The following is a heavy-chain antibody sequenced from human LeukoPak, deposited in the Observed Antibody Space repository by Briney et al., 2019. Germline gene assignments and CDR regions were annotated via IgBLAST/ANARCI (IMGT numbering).Heavy chain of an antibody. Sequence: SETLSLTCTVSGGSISIYYWSWIRQPAGKGLEWIGRIYINENTFFNPSLKSRVTMSVDTSKNQFSLQLTSVTAADAAVYYCARSSDSSGYYGGGIIDYWGQGTLVTVSS. J-gene: IGHJ4*02. CDR2: IYINENT. CDR1: GGSISIYY. CDR3: ARSSDSSGYYGGGIIDY. V-gene: IGHV4-4*07. D-gene: IGHD6-19*01.